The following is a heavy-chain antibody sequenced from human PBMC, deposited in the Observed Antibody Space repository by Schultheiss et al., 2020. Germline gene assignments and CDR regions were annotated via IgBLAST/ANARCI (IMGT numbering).Heavy chain of an antibody. V-gene: IGHV1-8*02. CDR1: GFTFTSSA. D-gene: IGHD3-3*01. CDR3: ARAITIFGVVKYYYYGMDV. J-gene: IGHJ6*02. CDR2: MNPNSGNT. Sequence: ASVKVSCKASGFTFTSSAVHWVRQAPGQGLEWMGWMNPNSGNTGYAQKFQGRVTMTRNTSISTAYMELSSLRAEDTAVYYCARAITIFGVVKYYYYGMDVWGQGTTVTVSS.